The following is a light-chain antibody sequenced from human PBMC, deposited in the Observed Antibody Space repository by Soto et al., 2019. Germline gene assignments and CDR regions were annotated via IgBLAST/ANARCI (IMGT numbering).Light chain of an antibody. V-gene: IGKV1-5*03. CDR1: QSISSW. J-gene: IGKJ4*01. CDR2: KAS. CDR3: QQYNEYSALT. Sequence: DIQMTQSPSTLSASVGDRVTITCRASQSISSWLAWYQQQPGKAPKLLIYKASTLESGVPSRFSGSGSGTEFTLTISSLQPDDFATHYCQQYNEYSALTFGGGTKVEIK.